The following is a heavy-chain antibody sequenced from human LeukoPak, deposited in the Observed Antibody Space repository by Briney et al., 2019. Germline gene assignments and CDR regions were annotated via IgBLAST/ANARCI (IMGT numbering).Heavy chain of an antibody. CDR2: IYYSGST. V-gene: IGHV4-59*01. D-gene: IGHD3-10*01. J-gene: IGHJ6*03. Sequence: PSETLSLTCTVSGGSISSYYWSWIRQPPGKGLEWIGYIYYSGSTYYNPSLKSRVTISVDTSKNQFSLKLSSVTAADTAVYYCARGRGSGSYFDYYYYMDVWGKGTTVTISS. CDR1: GGSISSYY. CDR3: ARGRGSGSYFDYYYYMDV.